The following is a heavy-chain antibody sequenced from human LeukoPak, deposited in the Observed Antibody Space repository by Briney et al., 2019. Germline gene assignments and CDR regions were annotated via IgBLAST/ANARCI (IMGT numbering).Heavy chain of an antibody. CDR1: GFTLSSYW. Sequence: GGSLRLSCAASGFTLSSYWMSWVRQAPGKGLEWVGCIKSKTDGGTTDYAAPVEGRFTISRDDSKNTLYLQMNSLKTEDTAVYYCTTEIGYDFWSGYAPYFDYWGQGTLVTVSS. D-gene: IGHD3-3*01. CDR3: TTEIGYDFWSGYAPYFDY. V-gene: IGHV3-15*01. CDR2: IKSKTDGGTT. J-gene: IGHJ4*02.